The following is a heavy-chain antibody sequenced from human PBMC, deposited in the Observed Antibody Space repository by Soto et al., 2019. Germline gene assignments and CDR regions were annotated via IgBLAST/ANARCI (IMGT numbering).Heavy chain of an antibody. CDR2: ISYDGSNK. D-gene: IGHD2-2*01. Sequence: GGSLRLSCAASGFTFSSYGMHWVRQAPGKGLEWVAVISYDGSNKYYADSVKGRFTISRDNSKNTLYLQMNSLRAEDTAVYYFAKDQTVVVPAASPDAFDIWGQGTMVTVSS. CDR1: GFTFSSYG. CDR3: AKDQTVVVPAASPDAFDI. J-gene: IGHJ3*02. V-gene: IGHV3-30*18.